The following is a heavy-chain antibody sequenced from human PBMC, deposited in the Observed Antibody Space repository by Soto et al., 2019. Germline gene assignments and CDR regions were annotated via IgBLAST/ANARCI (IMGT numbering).Heavy chain of an antibody. V-gene: IGHV3-11*03. CDR2: ISDDSRYR. J-gene: IGHJ3*02. CDR1: GFTVSAYY. Sequence: QVQLLESGGGLVKPGGSLRLSCAASGFTVSAYYMAWIRQAPGKGLEWISYISDDSRYRNHADSVKGRFTISRDNAKNSLYLQMNSLRAEDTAVYFCATGHKVRMADIWGQGTMVTVSS. D-gene: IGHD2-15*01. CDR3: ATGHKVRMADI.